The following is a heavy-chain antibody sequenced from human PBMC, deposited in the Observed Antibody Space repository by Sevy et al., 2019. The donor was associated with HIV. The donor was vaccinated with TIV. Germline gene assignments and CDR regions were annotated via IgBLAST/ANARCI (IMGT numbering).Heavy chain of an antibody. D-gene: IGHD3-10*01. J-gene: IGHJ2*01. CDR3: ASGSPSGSEILLGSSNADNWYFDL. Sequence: GGSLRLSCAASGFTFGDYDMHWVRQGTGKSLEWVSSIGTAGDTYYAASVKGRFTVSRENATNSLYLQINGLRAGDTATYYRASGSPSGSEILLGSSNADNWYFDLWGRGTLVTVSS. V-gene: IGHV3-13*04. CDR2: IGTAGDT. CDR1: GFTFGDYD.